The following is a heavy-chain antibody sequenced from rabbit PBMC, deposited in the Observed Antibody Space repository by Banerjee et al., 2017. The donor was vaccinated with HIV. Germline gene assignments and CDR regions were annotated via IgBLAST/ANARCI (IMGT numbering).Heavy chain of an antibody. J-gene: IGHJ6*01. CDR1: GFSFTNKYV. CDR2: MNTSSGNT. D-gene: IGHD6-1*01. Sequence: QEQLEESGGGLVTPGGSLTLSCKASGFSFTNKYVMCWVRQAPGKALEWIACMNTSSGNTVYANWAKGRFTISKTSSTTVTLQMTSLTAADTATYFCAREESDGGAGYADARRYGMDLWGQGTLVTVS. CDR3: AREESDGGAGYADARRYGMDL. V-gene: IGHV1S45*01.